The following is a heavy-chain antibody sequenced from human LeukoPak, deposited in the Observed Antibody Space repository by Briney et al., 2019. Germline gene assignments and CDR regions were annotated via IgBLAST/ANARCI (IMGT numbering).Heavy chain of an antibody. J-gene: IGHJ4*02. CDR2: ISYDGSNK. Sequence: GRSLRLSCAASGFTFSSYGMHWVRQAPGKGLEWVAVISYDGSNKYYADSVKGRFTISRDNSKNTLYLQMNSLRAEDTAVYYCAKGIAVAGGFDYWGQGTLVTVSS. V-gene: IGHV3-30*18. CDR3: AKGIAVAGGFDY. D-gene: IGHD6-19*01. CDR1: GFTFSSYG.